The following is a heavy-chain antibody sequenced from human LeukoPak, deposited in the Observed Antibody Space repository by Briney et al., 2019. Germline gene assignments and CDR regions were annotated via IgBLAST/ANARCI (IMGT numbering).Heavy chain of an antibody. CDR1: GGTFSSYA. Sequence: GASVKVSCKASGGTFSSYAISWVRQAPGQGLEWVGRIIPIFGTANYAQKFQGRVTITTGESTSTADMELSSLRSEDTVVYYCARAYDSSGYCYEFDYWGQGTLVTVSS. CDR3: ARAYDSSGYCYEFDY. D-gene: IGHD3-22*01. J-gene: IGHJ4*02. CDR2: IIPIFGTA. V-gene: IGHV1-69*05.